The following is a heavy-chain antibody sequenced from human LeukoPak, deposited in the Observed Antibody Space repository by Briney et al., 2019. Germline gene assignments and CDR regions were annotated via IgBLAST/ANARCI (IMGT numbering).Heavy chain of an antibody. CDR1: GFTFSSYG. CDR3: AKDRGNWNPDAFDI. D-gene: IGHD1-20*01. CDR2: IWYDGSNK. Sequence: PGGSLRLSCAASGFTFSSYGMHWVRQAPGKGLEWVAVIWYDGSNKYYADSVKGRFTISRDNSKNTLYLQMNSLRAEDTAVYYCAKDRGNWNPDAFDIWGQGTVVTVSS. J-gene: IGHJ3*02. V-gene: IGHV3-33*06.